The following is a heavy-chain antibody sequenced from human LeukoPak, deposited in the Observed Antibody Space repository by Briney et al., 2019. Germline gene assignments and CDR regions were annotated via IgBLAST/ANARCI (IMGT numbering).Heavy chain of an antibody. CDR1: GYTFTSYG. J-gene: IGHJ4*02. CDR3: ASFRYCSSTSCEFDY. D-gene: IGHD2-2*01. CDR2: ISAYNGNT. V-gene: IGHV1-18*01. Sequence: ASVTVSCKASGYTFTSYGISWVRQAPGQGLEWMGWISAYNGNTNYAQKLQGRVTMTTDTSTSTAYMELRSLRSDDTAVYYCASFRYCSSTSCEFDYWGQGTLVTVSS.